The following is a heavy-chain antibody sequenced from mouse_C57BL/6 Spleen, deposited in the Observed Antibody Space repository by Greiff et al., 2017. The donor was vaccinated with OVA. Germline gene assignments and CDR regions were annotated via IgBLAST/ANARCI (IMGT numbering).Heavy chain of an antibody. CDR1: GYTFTDYY. D-gene: IGHD2-1*01. CDR3: ARRGVYYGNDFDY. Sequence: EVQLQQSGPELVKPGASVKISCKASGYTFTDYYMNWVKQSHGKSLEWIGDINPNNGGTSYNQKFKGKATLTVDKSSSTAYMELRSLTSEDSAVYYCARRGVYYGNDFDYWGQGTTLTVSS. J-gene: IGHJ2*01. CDR2: INPNNGGT. V-gene: IGHV1-26*01.